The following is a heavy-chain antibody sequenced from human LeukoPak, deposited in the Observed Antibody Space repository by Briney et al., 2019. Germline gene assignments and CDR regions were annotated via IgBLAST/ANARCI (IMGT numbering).Heavy chain of an antibody. J-gene: IGHJ4*02. V-gene: IGHV3-7*01. CDR2: IKQDGSEK. CDR3: ARVRGYSSGWLYFDY. Sequence: GGSLRLSCAASGFTFSSYWMSWVRQAPGKGLEWVANIKQDGSEKYYVASVKGRFTISRDNAKNSLYLQMNSLRAEDTAVYYCARVRGYSSGWLYFDYWGQGTLVTVSS. D-gene: IGHD6-19*01. CDR1: GFTFSSYW.